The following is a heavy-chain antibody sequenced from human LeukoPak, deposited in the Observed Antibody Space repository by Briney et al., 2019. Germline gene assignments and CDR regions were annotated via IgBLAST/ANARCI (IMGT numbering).Heavy chain of an antibody. CDR3: AQDLAYIRFDN. J-gene: IGHJ4*02. CDR2: ISPSGDIT. Sequence: WGTLRLSCAASGFIFSSHGMNWVRQAPGKGLEWVPGISPSGDITYYADSVKGRFTISRDNSKNTVYLQMDSLRFEDAAVYYCAQDLAYIRFDNWDQGTLVTVSS. D-gene: IGHD1-1*01. V-gene: IGHV3-23*01. CDR1: GFIFSSHG.